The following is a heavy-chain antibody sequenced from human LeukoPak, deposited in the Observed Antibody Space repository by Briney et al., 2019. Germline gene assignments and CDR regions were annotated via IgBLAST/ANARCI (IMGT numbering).Heavy chain of an antibody. CDR3: ARKPLGGPVFPLDY. CDR2: ISSGSSTI. CDR1: GFTFSTYS. D-gene: IGHD3-3*01. Sequence: GGSLRLSCAASGFTFSTYSMNWVRQAPGKRLEWVSYISSGSSTIYYADSVKGRFTISRDNAKNSLYLQMNSLRVEDTAVYYCARKPLGGPVFPLDYWGQGTLVTVSS. J-gene: IGHJ4*02. V-gene: IGHV3-48*01.